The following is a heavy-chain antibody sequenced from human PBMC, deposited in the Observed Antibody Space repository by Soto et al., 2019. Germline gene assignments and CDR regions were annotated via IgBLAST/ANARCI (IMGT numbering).Heavy chain of an antibody. Sequence: GGSLRLSCAASGFTFSSYGMHWVRQAPGKGLEWVAVIWYDGSNKYYADSVKGRFTISRDNSKNTLYLQMNSLRAEDTAVYYCARVKSGWHQTHGEGAFDIWGQGTMVTVSS. V-gene: IGHV3-33*01. CDR2: IWYDGSNK. CDR1: GFTFSSYG. D-gene: IGHD6-19*01. J-gene: IGHJ3*02. CDR3: ARVKSGWHQTHGEGAFDI.